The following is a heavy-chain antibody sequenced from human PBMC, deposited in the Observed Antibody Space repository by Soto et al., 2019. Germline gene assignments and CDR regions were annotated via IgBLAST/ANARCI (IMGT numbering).Heavy chain of an antibody. D-gene: IGHD3-10*01. Sequence: ASVKVSCKASGYTFTSYGISWVRQAPGQGLEWMGWISAYNGNTNYAQKLQGRVTMTTDTSTSTAYMVLRSLRSDDTDLYYCARGWFGELPLSGHYANVIDVWGQGTTVTVSS. J-gene: IGHJ6*02. CDR2: ISAYNGNT. CDR3: ARGWFGELPLSGHYANVIDV. V-gene: IGHV1-18*01. CDR1: GYTFTSYG.